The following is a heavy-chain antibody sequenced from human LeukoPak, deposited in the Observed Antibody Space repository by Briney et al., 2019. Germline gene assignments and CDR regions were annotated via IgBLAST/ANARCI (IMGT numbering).Heavy chain of an antibody. CDR3: ATSAHIEVGTAPPPDY. V-gene: IGHV3-33*01. CDR2: IWYDGSNK. D-gene: IGHD2-21*02. CDR1: GFTFNRFG. Sequence: GGSLRLSCATSGFTFNRFGVHWVRQAPGKGLEWVAVIWYDGSNKDYADSVKGRFTISRDNSKNTLYLQMSGLGAEDTAVYYCATSAHIEVGTAPPPDYWGQGTLVTVTS. J-gene: IGHJ4*02.